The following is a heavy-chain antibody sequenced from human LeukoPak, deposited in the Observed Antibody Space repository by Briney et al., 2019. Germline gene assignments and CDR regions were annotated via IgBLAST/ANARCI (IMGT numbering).Heavy chain of an antibody. V-gene: IGHV3-21*01. J-gene: IGHJ6*03. D-gene: IGHD3-22*01. Sequence: GGSLRLSCAASGFTFSSDSMNWVRQAPGKGLEWVSSISSSSSYIYYAHSAKGRFTISRDNAKNSLYLQMNSLRAEDTAVYYCARAQYYYDSSGYRYYYYYYMDVWGKGTTVTVSS. CDR3: ARAQYYYDSSGYRYYYYYYMDV. CDR2: ISSSSSYI. CDR1: GFTFSSDS.